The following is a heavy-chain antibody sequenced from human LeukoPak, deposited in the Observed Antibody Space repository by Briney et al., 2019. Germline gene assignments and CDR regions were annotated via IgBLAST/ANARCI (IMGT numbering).Heavy chain of an antibody. CDR1: GGSISNYF. J-gene: IGHJ3*02. CDR2: IYYSGST. CDR3: ARPRVVGATTGAFDI. V-gene: IGHV4-59*08. D-gene: IGHD1-26*01. Sequence: SETLSLTCTVSGGSISNYFWSWIRQPPGKGLEWIGYIYYSGSTNYNPSLKSRVTISVDTSKNQFSLKLSSVTAADTAVYYCARPRVVGATTGAFDIWGQGTMVTVSS.